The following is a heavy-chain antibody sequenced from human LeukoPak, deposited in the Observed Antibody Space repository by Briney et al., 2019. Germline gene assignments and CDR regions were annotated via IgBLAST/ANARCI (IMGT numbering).Heavy chain of an antibody. V-gene: IGHV3-21*01. J-gene: IGHJ3*02. Sequence: GGSLRLSCAASGFSFSTYSMNWVRQAPGKGLEWVSSISSSSAHIFYADSVKGRFSISRDNAKNSLYLQMNSLRVEDTAVYYCTSRYCTTTNCYSFDIWGQGTMVTVSS. CDR1: GFSFSTYS. CDR3: TSRYCTTTNCYSFDI. CDR2: ISSSSAHI. D-gene: IGHD2-2*01.